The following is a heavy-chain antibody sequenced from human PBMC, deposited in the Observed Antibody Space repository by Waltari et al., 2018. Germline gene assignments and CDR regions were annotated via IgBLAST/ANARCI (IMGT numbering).Heavy chain of an antibody. D-gene: IGHD7-27*01. CDR1: GCSLRSYS. CDR3: VSGGWGFYFDY. Sequence: EVQLVESGGGLVMPGGSLRLSCGAAGCSLRSYSMNWVRQAPGKGLEWVSSISSSTTYIHYADSVKGRFTISRDNAKNSLYLQMNSLRVEDTAVYYCVSGGWGFYFDYWGQGTVVTVSS. CDR2: ISSSTTYI. J-gene: IGHJ4*02. V-gene: IGHV3-21*01.